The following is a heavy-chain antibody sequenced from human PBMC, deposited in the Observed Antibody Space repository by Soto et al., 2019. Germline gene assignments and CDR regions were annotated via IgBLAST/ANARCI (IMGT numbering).Heavy chain of an antibody. J-gene: IGHJ4*02. Sequence: VKVSCKTSGYTFIGYYLNWVRQAPGQGLEWMGWVNPHTGGTHYAQKFDGRVTMTRDTSTYTAYMELSGLKFDDTATYFCARVMAYEQQLVPFDYWGQGTLVTVSS. V-gene: IGHV1-2*02. CDR3: ARVMAYEQQLVPFDY. CDR2: VNPHTGGT. CDR1: GYTFIGYY. D-gene: IGHD6-13*01.